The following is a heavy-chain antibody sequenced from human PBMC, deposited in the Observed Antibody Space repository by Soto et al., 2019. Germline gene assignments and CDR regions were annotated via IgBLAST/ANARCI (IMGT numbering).Heavy chain of an antibody. J-gene: IGHJ4*02. CDR2: IYYSGST. D-gene: IGHD6-13*01. V-gene: IGHV4-31*03. CDR1: GGSISSGGYY. CDR3: ARGNFIAAAVYFDY. Sequence: SETLSLTCTVSGGSISSGGYYWSWIRQHPGKGLEWIGYIYYSGSTYYNPSLKSRVTISVDTSKNQFSLKLSSVTAADTAVYYCARGNFIAAAVYFDYWGQGTLVTVSS.